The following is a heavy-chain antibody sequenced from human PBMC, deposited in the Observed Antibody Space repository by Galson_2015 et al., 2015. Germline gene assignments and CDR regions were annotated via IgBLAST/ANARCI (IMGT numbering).Heavy chain of an antibody. D-gene: IGHD6-13*01. V-gene: IGHV3-48*01. J-gene: IGHJ4*02. CDR1: GFSFSSYR. CDR3: AREISAAGTLAFVY. Sequence: SLRLSCAASGFSFSSYRMNWVRQAPGKGLEWVSYISSSSSTIRYADSVRGRFTISRDNAKNSQYLQMNSLRVEDTAVYYCAREISAAGTLAFVYWGQGSLVTVSS. CDR2: ISSSSSTI.